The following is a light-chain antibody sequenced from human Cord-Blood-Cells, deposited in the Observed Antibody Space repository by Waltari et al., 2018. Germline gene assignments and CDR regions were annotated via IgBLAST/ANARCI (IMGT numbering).Light chain of an antibody. V-gene: IGKV1-9*01. CDR2: AAS. J-gene: IGKJ5*01. CDR3: QQLNSYPIT. Sequence: DIQLTQSPSFLSASVGDRVTITCRASQGISSYLAWYQQKPGKAPKLLIYAASTLQSGVPSRFSGSGSGTEFTLTIRSLQPEDFATYYCQQLNSYPITGGQGTRLEIK. CDR1: QGISSY.